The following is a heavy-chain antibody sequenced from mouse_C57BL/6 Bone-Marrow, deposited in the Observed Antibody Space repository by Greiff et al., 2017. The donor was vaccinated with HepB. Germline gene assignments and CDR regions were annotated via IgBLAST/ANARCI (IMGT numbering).Heavy chain of an antibody. J-gene: IGHJ2*01. CDR3: ARLLGFFDY. V-gene: IGHV7-3*01. Sequence: DVMLVESGGGLVQPGGSLSLSCAASGFTFTDYYMSWVRQPPGKALEWLGFIRNKANGYTTEYSASVKGRFTISRDNSQSILYLQMNALRAEDSATYYCARLLGFFDYWGQGTTLTVSS. CDR2: IRNKANGYTT. CDR1: GFTFTDYY. D-gene: IGHD4-1*01.